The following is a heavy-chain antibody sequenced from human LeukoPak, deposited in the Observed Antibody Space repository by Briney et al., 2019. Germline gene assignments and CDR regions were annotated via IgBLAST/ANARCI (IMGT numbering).Heavy chain of an antibody. CDR1: GYRFTSYW. CDR2: IYPADSDT. CDR3: ARGGDYTYGTGEY. V-gene: IGHV5-51*01. J-gene: IGHJ1*01. Sequence: GESLKISCQGSGYRFTSYWIGWVRQMPGKGLEWMGIIYPADSDTRYSPSFQGHVTISADKSISTAYLQWDSLKASDTAMYYCARGGDYTYGTGEYWGQGTLVTVSS. D-gene: IGHD3-16*01.